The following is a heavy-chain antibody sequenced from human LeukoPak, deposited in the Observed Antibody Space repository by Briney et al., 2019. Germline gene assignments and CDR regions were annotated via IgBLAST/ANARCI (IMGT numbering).Heavy chain of an antibody. CDR3: ARDLHSAMDV. CDR2: ISSSSSYI. J-gene: IGHJ6*02. Sequence: GGSLRLSCAASGFIFSSYSMNWVRQAPGKGLEWVSSISSSSSYIYYADSVKGRFTISRDNAKNSLYLQMNSLRAEDTAVYYCARDLHSAMDVWGQGTTVTVSS. D-gene: IGHD2-21*01. V-gene: IGHV3-21*01. CDR1: GFIFSSYS.